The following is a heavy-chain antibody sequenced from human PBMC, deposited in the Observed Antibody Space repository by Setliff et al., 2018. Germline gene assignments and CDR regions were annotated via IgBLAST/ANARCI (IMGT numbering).Heavy chain of an antibody. V-gene: IGHV4-59*11. CDR1: GGSISSHY. CDR3: AREALLGIGVSRRTDY. CDR2: IYYSGST. D-gene: IGHD7-27*01. J-gene: IGHJ4*02. Sequence: PSETLSLTCTVSGGSISSHYWSWIRQPPGKGLEWIGSIYYSGSTNYNPSLKSRVTISVDTYKNQFSLKLSSVTAADTAVYYCAREALLGIGVSRRTDYWGQGTRVTVSS.